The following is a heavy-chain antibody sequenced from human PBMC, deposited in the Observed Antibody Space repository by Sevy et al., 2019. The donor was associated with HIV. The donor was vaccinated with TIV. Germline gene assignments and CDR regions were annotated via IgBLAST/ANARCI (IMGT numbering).Heavy chain of an antibody. J-gene: IGHJ4*02. CDR1: GFTFSSYA. CDR3: AKDWRYYDSSAEGDY. V-gene: IGHV3-23*01. Sequence: GGSLRLSCAASGFTFSSYAMSWVRQAPGKGLEWVSAISGSGGSTYYADSVKGRFNISRDNSKNTLYLQMNSLRAEDTAVYYCAKDWRYYDSSAEGDYWGQGTLVTVSS. CDR2: ISGSGGST. D-gene: IGHD3-22*01.